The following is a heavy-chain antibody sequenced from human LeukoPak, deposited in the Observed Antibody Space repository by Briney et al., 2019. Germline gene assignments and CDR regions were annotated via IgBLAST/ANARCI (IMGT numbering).Heavy chain of an antibody. CDR2: ISYDGSNK. CDR3: ARDTSWDYYGSGSYLGDY. Sequence: HPGGSLRLSFAASGFTFSSYAMHSVRQAPGKGLEWVAFISYDGSNKYYADSVKGRFTISRDNSKITLYLQMNSLRAEDTAVYYCARDTSWDYYGSGSYLGDYWGQGTLVTVSS. CDR1: GFTFSSYA. V-gene: IGHV3-30-3*01. J-gene: IGHJ4*02. D-gene: IGHD3-10*01.